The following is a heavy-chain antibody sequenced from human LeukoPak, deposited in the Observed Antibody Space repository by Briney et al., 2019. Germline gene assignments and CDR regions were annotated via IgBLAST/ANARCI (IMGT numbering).Heavy chain of an antibody. Sequence: GGSLRLSCAASGFTFSGSAMHWVRQASGKGLEWVGRIRSKANSYATAYAASVKGRFTISRDDSKNTAYQQMNSLKTEDTAVYYCTRHHMGAFDIWGQGTMVTVSS. CDR1: GFTFSGSA. J-gene: IGHJ3*02. CDR3: TRHHMGAFDI. D-gene: IGHD3-16*01. CDR2: IRSKANSYAT. V-gene: IGHV3-73*01.